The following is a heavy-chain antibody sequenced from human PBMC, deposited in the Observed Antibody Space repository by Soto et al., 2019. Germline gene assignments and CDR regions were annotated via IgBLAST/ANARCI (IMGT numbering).Heavy chain of an antibody. D-gene: IGHD1-1*01. Sequence: ASVKVSCKASGYTFTNYSMHWVRQAPGQGLEWMGFINPSGSSTSYAQRFQGRVTMTRDTSTTTVYMELSSLRSEDTAVYYCARVNLEGSYFYAMDVWGQGTTVTVSS. CDR1: GYTFTNYS. CDR2: INPSGSST. J-gene: IGHJ6*02. CDR3: ARVNLEGSYFYAMDV. V-gene: IGHV1-46*01.